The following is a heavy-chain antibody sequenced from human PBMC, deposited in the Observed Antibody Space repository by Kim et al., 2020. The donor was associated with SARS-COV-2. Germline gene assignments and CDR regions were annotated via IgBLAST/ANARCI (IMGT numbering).Heavy chain of an antibody. D-gene: IGHD3-16*02. CDR1: GFSFSHSA. Sequence: SVKVSCKASGFSFSHSAVQWVRQARGQRPEWIGRIVVGRGNTNYAQKFQERVTITRDMSTRTAYMELRSLRSEDTAVYYCAAEAVIVTAFDVWGQGTTVTVST. CDR3: AAEAVIVTAFDV. V-gene: IGHV1-58*01. J-gene: IGHJ3*01. CDR2: IVVGRGNT.